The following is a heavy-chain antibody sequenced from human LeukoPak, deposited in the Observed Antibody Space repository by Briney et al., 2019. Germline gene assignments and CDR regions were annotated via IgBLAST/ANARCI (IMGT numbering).Heavy chain of an antibody. CDR1: GDNVSRNSAA. D-gene: IGHD1-26*01. CDR3: AKQVGAPPYFDY. J-gene: IGHJ4*02. CDR2: TYYRFKWYN. V-gene: IGHV6-1*01. Sequence: SQTLSLTCALSGDNVSRNSAAWDWIRQSPSRGLEWLGRTYYRFKWYNDYAVSVKSRITINPDTSKHQFSLQLNSVTPEDTAVYYWAKQVGAPPYFDYWGQGTLVTVSS.